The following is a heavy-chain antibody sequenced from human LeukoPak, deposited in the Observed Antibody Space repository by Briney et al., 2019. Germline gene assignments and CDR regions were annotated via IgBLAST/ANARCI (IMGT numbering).Heavy chain of an antibody. V-gene: IGHV4-59*01. CDR3: ARELGGSGSSPFDY. J-gene: IGHJ4*02. CDR1: GGSFSSYY. CDR2: IYYSGST. D-gene: IGHD3-10*01. Sequence: PSETLSLTCTVYGGSFSSYYWSWIRQPPGKGLEWIGYIYYSGSTNYNPSLKSRVTISVDTSKNQFSLKLSSVTAADTAVYYCARELGGSGSSPFDYWGQGTLVTVSS.